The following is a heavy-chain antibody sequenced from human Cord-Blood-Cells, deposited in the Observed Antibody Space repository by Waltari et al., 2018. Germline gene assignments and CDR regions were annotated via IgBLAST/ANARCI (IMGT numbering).Heavy chain of an antibody. J-gene: IGHJ4*02. CDR1: GYTFTGYY. CDR3: ARNPIRYCSGGSCYFDY. D-gene: IGHD2-15*01. CDR2: RNPNSGGP. V-gene: IGHV1-2*02. Sequence: QVQLVQSGAEVKKPGASVKVSCKASGYTFTGYYMHWVRQAPGQGLAWMGWRNPNSGGPNYRQKFQGRCTMTSDTSISTAYMELSRLRSDDTAVYYCARNPIRYCSGGSCYFDYWGQGTLVTVSS.